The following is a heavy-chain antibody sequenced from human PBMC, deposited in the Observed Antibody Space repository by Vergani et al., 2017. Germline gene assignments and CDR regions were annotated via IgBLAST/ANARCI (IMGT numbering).Heavy chain of an antibody. Sequence: QVQLVESGGGVVQRGGSLRLSCATSGFTLSNYDMQWIRQGQGKGLEFVAFIQFDGSNQYYADSVKGRFTLSRNFSKNTLYLQMNSLRTDDTATYYCAKHFRGWGIDYWGEGTQFIVSS. J-gene: IGHJ4*02. CDR1: GFTLSNYD. D-gene: IGHD3-16*01. CDR2: IQFDGSNQ. CDR3: AKHFRGWGIDY. V-gene: IGHV3-30*02.